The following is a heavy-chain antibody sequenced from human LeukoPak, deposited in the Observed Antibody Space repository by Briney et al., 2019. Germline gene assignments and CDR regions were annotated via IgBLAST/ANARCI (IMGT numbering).Heavy chain of an antibody. J-gene: IGHJ5*02. D-gene: IGHD2-15*01. CDR3: ARVLGSGGSGVSNWFDP. CDR1: GFTFSSFE. CDR2: INYSGSGI. V-gene: IGHV3-48*03. Sequence: GGSLRLSCVASGFTFSSFEMNWVRQAPGKGLESIAYINYSGSGIYYADSVKGRFTISRDNSKNTLYLQMNSLRAEDTAVYYCARVLGSGGSGVSNWFDPWGQGTLVTVSS.